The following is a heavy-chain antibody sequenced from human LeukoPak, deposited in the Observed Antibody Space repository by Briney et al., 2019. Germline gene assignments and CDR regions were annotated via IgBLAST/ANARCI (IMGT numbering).Heavy chain of an antibody. D-gene: IGHD1-26*01. J-gene: IGHJ3*02. CDR1: GFTFSTCD. CDR3: ARGFSIVGATSYAFAI. Sequence: PGGSLRLSCAASGFTFSTCDMHWVRQATGESLEWVSSIGTASDTYYPGSVKGRFTISRENAKNSLYLQMNSLRAGDTAVYYCARGFSIVGATSYAFAIWGQGTMVTVSS. CDR2: IGTASDT. V-gene: IGHV3-13*04.